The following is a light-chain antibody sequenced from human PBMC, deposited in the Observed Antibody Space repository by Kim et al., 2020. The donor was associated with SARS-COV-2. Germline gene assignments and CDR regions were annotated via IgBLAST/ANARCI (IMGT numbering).Light chain of an antibody. Sequence: AIRMTQSPSSFSASTGDRVTITCRASQGISSYLAWYQQKPGKAPKLLIYAASTLQSGVPSRFSGSGSGTDFTLTISCLQSEDFATYYCQQYYRYPWSFGQGNKVDIK. CDR3: QQYYRYPWS. V-gene: IGKV1-8*01. CDR1: QGISSY. J-gene: IGKJ1*01. CDR2: AAS.